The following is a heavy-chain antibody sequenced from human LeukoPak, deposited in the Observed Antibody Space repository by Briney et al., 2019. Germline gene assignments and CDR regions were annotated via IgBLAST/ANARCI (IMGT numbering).Heavy chain of an antibody. CDR3: ARVPGDYYYYGMDV. CDR1: GFTFSSYG. Sequence: GRSLRLSCAASGFTFSSYGMHWVRQAPGKGLEWVAVIWYDGSNKYFADSVKGRFTISRDNSKNTLYLQMNSLRAEDTAVYYCARVPGDYYYYGMDVWGQGTTVTVSS. D-gene: IGHD3-10*01. J-gene: IGHJ6*02. CDR2: IWYDGSNK. V-gene: IGHV3-33*01.